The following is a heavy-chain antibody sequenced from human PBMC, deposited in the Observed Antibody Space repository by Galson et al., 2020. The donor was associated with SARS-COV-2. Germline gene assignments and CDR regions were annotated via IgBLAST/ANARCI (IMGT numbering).Heavy chain of an antibody. V-gene: IGHV3-11*04. Sequence: NSGGSLSLSCAASGFTFSDYYMSWIRQAPGKGLEWVSYISSSGSTIYYADSVKGRFTISRDNAKNSLYLQMNSLRAEDTAVYYCASSECSSTSCYGGLSAFDIWGQGTMVTVSS. CDR3: ASSECSSTSCYGGLSAFDI. CDR1: GFTFSDYY. D-gene: IGHD2-2*01. J-gene: IGHJ3*02. CDR2: ISSSGSTI.